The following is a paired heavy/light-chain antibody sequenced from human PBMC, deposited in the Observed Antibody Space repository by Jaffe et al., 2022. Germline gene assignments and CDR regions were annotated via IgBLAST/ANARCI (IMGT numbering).Heavy chain of an antibody. V-gene: IGHV1-46*03. Sequence: QVQLVQSGAEVKKPGASVKVSCKASGYTFTSYYMHWVRQAPGQGLEWMGIINPSGGSTSYAQKFQGRVTMTRDTSTSTVYMELSSLRSEDTAVYYCARSSFGVVIWGDAFDIWGQGTMVTVSS. CDR3: ARSSFGVVIWGDAFDI. CDR2: INPSGGST. D-gene: IGHD3-3*01. CDR1: GYTFTSYY. J-gene: IGHJ3*02.
Light chain of an antibody. V-gene: IGLV3-25*03. J-gene: IGLJ2*01. CDR3: QSADSSGTPHVV. CDR2: KDS. CDR1: ALPKQY. Sequence: SYELTQPPSVSVSPGQTARITCSGDALPKQYAYWYQQKPGQAPVLVIYKDSERPSGIPERFSGSSSGTTVTLTISGVQAEDEADYYCQSADSSGTPHVVFGGGTKLTVL.